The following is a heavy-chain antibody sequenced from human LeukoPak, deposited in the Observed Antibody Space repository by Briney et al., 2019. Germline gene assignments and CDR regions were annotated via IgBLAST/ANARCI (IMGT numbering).Heavy chain of an antibody. Sequence: QPGGPLRLSCAASGFTFSSYGMPWVRQAPGKGLEWVAVIWYDGSNKYYADSVKGRFTISRDNSKNTLYLQMNSLRAEDTAVYYCARDSSRYNWNYGSFDYWGQGTLVTVSS. CDR1: GFTFSSYG. D-gene: IGHD1-7*01. CDR3: ARDSSRYNWNYGSFDY. J-gene: IGHJ4*02. CDR2: IWYDGSNK. V-gene: IGHV3-33*08.